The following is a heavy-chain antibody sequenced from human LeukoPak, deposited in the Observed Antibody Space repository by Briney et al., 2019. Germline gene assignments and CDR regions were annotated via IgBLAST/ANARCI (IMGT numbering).Heavy chain of an antibody. CDR3: ARDLYDSSGYYLEGYLDY. Sequence: SETLSLTCAVYGGSFSGYPWNWIRQPPGKGLEWIGEINHSGSTNYNPSLEKRVTISLDTSKNQFSLKVTSVTAADTAVYYCARDLYDSSGYYLEGYLDYWGQGTLVTVSS. CDR1: GGSFSGYP. D-gene: IGHD3-22*01. J-gene: IGHJ4*02. CDR2: INHSGST. V-gene: IGHV4-34*01.